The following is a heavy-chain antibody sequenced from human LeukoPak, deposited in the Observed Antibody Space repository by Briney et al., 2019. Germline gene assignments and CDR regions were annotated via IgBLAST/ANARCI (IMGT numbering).Heavy chain of an antibody. CDR3: AKDTHGVDV. CDR2: ISWNSGSI. Sequence: GGSLRLSCAASGFTFDDYAMHWVRQAPGKGLEWVSGISWNSGSIGYADSVKGRFTISRDNAKNSLYLQMNSLRAEDTALYYCAKDTHGVDVWGQGTTVTVSS. CDR1: GFTFDDYA. J-gene: IGHJ6*02. V-gene: IGHV3-9*01.